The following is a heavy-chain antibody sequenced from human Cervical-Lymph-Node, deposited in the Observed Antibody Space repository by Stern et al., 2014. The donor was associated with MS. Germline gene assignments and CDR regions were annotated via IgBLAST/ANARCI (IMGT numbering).Heavy chain of an antibody. V-gene: IGHV7-4-1*02. J-gene: IGHJ4*02. Sequence: QVQLVQSGSELKKPGASVQVSCKASGYTFTSYAIHWVRQAPRPGLQWMGWINTQTGNPTYAQGFTGHFGFSLDTSVNKAYLQISSLKPEDTAVYYCARAYSSGYYYFDSWGQGTLVTVSS. CDR2: INTQTGNP. D-gene: IGHD6-19*01. CDR1: GYTFTSYA. CDR3: ARAYSSGYYYFDS.